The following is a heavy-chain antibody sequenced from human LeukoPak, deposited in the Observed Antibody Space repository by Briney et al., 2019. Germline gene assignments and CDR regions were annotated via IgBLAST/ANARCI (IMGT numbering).Heavy chain of an antibody. CDR3: ARDGESGWYYWYFDL. V-gene: IGHV3-30-3*01. J-gene: IGHJ2*01. D-gene: IGHD6-19*01. CDR2: ISYDGSNK. Sequence: GGSLRLSCAASGFTFSSYAMHWVRQAPGKGLEWVAVISYDGSNKYYADSVKGRFSISRDNAKNSLYLQMNSLRAEDTAVYYCARDGESGWYYWYFDLWGRGTLVTVPS. CDR1: GFTFSSYA.